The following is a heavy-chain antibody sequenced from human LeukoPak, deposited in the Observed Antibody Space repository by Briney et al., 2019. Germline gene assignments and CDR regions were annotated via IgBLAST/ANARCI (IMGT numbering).Heavy chain of an antibody. CDR2: ISGGGGST. D-gene: IGHD6-19*01. CDR3: ARGTLYSGWSYYFDS. CDR1: GFTFSSYA. V-gene: IGHV3-23*01. J-gene: IGHJ4*02. Sequence: GGSLRLSCAASGFTFSSYAMSWVRQTPGKGLEWVSTISGGGGSTYYADSVKGRFTISRDNSKNTLYLQMNSLRAEDTAVYYCARGTLYSGWSYYFDSWGQGTLVTVSS.